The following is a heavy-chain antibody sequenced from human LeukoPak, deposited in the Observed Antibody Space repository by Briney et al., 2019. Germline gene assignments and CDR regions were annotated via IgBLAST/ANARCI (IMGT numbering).Heavy chain of an antibody. CDR1: GFTVSSNY. Sequence: GGSLRLSCAASGFTVSSNYMSWVRQAPGKGLEWVSGISGSGDSTYYADSVKGRFTISRDNSKNTLYLQMNSLRAEDTALYYCAKGHLAVASWGQGSLVTVSS. D-gene: IGHD6-19*01. CDR2: ISGSGDST. J-gene: IGHJ5*02. CDR3: AKGHLAVAS. V-gene: IGHV3-23*01.